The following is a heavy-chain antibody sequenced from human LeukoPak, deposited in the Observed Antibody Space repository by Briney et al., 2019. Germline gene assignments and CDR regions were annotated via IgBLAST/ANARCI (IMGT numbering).Heavy chain of an antibody. Sequence: ASVKVSCKASGYTFTSYGISWVRQAPGQGLEWMGWISAYNGNTNYAQKLQGRVTTTTDTSTSTAYMELRSLRSDDTAVYYCARRYYDFWSGYPIHYYYYGMDVWGQGTTVTVSS. D-gene: IGHD3-3*01. CDR3: ARRYYDFWSGYPIHYYYYGMDV. J-gene: IGHJ6*02. V-gene: IGHV1-18*01. CDR1: GYTFTSYG. CDR2: ISAYNGNT.